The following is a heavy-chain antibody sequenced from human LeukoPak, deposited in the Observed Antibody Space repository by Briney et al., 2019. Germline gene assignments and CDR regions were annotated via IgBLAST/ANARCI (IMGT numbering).Heavy chain of an antibody. Sequence: QPGGSLRLSCAASGFAFSRYWMTWVRQTPGKGLEWVANIKHDGSDADYADSVSGRLTVSRDNAKNSLYLQMNSLRAEDTAVDYGVKRGWVHILDHWGQGALVTVSP. D-gene: IGHD2-21*01. J-gene: IGHJ4*02. V-gene: IGHV3-7*01. CDR1: GFAFSRYW. CDR3: VKRGWVHILDH. CDR2: IKHDGSDA.